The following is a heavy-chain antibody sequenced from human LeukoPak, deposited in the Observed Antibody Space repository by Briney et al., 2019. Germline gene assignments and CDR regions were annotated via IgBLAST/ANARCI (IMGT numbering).Heavy chain of an antibody. CDR3: AKEGSSSGRAFDI. J-gene: IGHJ3*02. V-gene: IGHV3-33*06. CDR1: GFTFSSYG. Sequence: GGSLRLSCAASGFTFSSYGMPWVRQAPGKELEWVTVIWYDGSNKYYADSVKGRFTISRDNSKNTLYLQMNSLRDEDTAVYYCAKEGSSSGRAFDIWGQGTMVTVSS. CDR2: IWYDGSNK. D-gene: IGHD3-22*01.